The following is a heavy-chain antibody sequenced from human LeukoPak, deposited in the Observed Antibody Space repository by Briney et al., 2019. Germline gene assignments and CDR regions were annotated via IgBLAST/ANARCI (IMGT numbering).Heavy chain of an antibody. CDR2: SYYSGIT. V-gene: IGHV4-59*01. D-gene: IGHD1-14*01. CDR3: ARGEPVDY. Sequence: SETLSLTCTVSGDSISTYYWSWIRQSPGKGLEWIGYSYYSGITSYNPSLKSRVAMSVDESKNQLTLKVNSVTAADTAVYYCARGEPVDYWGQGTLVTVSS. J-gene: IGHJ4*02. CDR1: GDSISTYY.